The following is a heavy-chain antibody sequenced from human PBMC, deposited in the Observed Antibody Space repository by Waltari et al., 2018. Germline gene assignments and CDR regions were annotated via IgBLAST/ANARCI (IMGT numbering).Heavy chain of an antibody. Sequence: QVQLVQSGAEVKKPGASVKVSCKVSGYTLTELSMHWVRQAPGKGLEWMGGFEPEDGETIYAKKFQGRVTMTEDTSTDTAYMELSSLRSEDTAVYYCATIGNYDFWSGEFDYWGQGTLVTVSS. CDR1: GYTLTELS. D-gene: IGHD3-3*01. V-gene: IGHV1-24*01. CDR2: FEPEDGET. J-gene: IGHJ4*02. CDR3: ATIGNYDFWSGEFDY.